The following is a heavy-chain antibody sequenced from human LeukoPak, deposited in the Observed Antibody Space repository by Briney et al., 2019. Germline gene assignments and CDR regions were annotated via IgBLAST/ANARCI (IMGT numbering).Heavy chain of an antibody. V-gene: IGHV4-38-2*02. D-gene: IGHD1-26*01. CDR2: SYDSGST. CDR1: GYSISSGYY. J-gene: IGHJ6*03. Sequence: SETLSLTCTVSGYSISSGYYWGWRREPPGKGVERSGRSYDSGSTDYNPSLKSRVTISVATSKTQFSLTLSSVTAADTAVYYCARARSGGYYYYYMDVWGKGTTVTVSS. CDR3: ARARSGGYYYYYMDV.